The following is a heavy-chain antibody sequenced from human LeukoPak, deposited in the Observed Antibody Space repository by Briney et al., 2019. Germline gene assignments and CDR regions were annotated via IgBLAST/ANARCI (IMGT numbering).Heavy chain of an antibody. V-gene: IGHV4-59*08. Sequence: PSETLSLTCTVSGGSISGYYWSWIRQPPGKGLEWIGYIYYSGTTIYNPSLKSRVTISIDTSKNQSSLKMSSVTAADTAVYYCARAETNYYGSGSSTWFDPWGQGTLVTVSS. CDR2: IYYSGTT. J-gene: IGHJ5*02. CDR1: GGSISGYY. CDR3: ARAETNYYGSGSSTWFDP. D-gene: IGHD3-10*01.